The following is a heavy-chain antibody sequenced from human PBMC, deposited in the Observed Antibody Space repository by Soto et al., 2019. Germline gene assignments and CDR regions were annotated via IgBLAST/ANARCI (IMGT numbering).Heavy chain of an antibody. J-gene: IGHJ4*02. CDR2: IYTSGST. CDR1: GDSMTKYY. Sequence: QVQLQESGPGLVKPSETLSLTCTVSGDSMTKYYWSWIRQPAGKGLEWIGRIYTSGSTNYNPSLKSRVTMSIETSNHHFSLSLKSVTAADTAVYYCARTVGAAYYFDFWGQGALVTVSS. D-gene: IGHD1-26*01. V-gene: IGHV4-4*07. CDR3: ARTVGAAYYFDF.